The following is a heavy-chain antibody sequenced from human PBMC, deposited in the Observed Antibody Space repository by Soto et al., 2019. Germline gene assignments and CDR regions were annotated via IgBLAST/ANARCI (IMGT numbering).Heavy chain of an antibody. J-gene: IGHJ4*02. CDR3: ARGGNYLAY. D-gene: IGHD6-25*01. Sequence: GESLKISCKGSGYTFTNYWIAWVRQKPGKGLEWLGAVYGGDSDSRHKPTFQGQITMSVDKSTNTAYLQWSRLNASDTAMYYCARGGNYLAYWGQGALVTVSS. CDR1: GYTFTNYW. CDR2: VYGGDSDS. V-gene: IGHV5-51*01.